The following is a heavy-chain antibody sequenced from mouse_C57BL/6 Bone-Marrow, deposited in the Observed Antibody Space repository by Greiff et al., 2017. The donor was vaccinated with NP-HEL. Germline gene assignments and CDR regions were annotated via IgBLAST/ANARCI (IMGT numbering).Heavy chain of an antibody. D-gene: IGHD2-4*01. CDR3: TRVYYDYDFDY. Sequence: VKLMESGAELVRPGASVTLSCKASGYTFTDYEMHWVKQTPVHGLEWIGAIYPETGGTASNQTFKGNALLTADKSSSTAYMELRSLTAEDSAVDYCTRVYYDYDFDYGGQGTTLTVSA. J-gene: IGHJ2*01. CDR2: IYPETGGT. V-gene: IGHV1-15*01. CDR1: GYTFTDYE.